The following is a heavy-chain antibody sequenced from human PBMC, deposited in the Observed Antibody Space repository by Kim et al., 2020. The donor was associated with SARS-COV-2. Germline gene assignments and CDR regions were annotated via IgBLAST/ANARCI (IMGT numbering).Heavy chain of an antibody. D-gene: IGHD6-13*01. V-gene: IGHV1-69*13. CDR1: GGTFSSYA. CDR2: IIPIFGTA. Sequence: SVKVSCKASGGTFSSYAISWVRQAPGQGLEWMGGIIPIFGTANYAQKFQGRVTITADESTSTAYMELSSLRSEDTAVYYCARDQSIGLYSSSWWGTFDYWGQGTLVTVSS. CDR3: ARDQSIGLYSSSWWGTFDY. J-gene: IGHJ4*02.